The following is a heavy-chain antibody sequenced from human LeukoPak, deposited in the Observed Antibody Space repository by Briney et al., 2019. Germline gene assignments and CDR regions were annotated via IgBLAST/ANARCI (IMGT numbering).Heavy chain of an antibody. J-gene: IGHJ6*03. V-gene: IGHV3-11*01. D-gene: IGHD3-16*01. Sequence: GGSLRLSCSASGFIFSEYYMTWIRQAPGKGLEWVSTIKGTGLTTYYADSVKGRFTISRDNAKNTVFLQMGSLRADDTAMYYCAGAGELRYMDVWGKGTAVTVSS. CDR1: GFIFSEYY. CDR2: IKGTGLTT. CDR3: AGAGELRYMDV.